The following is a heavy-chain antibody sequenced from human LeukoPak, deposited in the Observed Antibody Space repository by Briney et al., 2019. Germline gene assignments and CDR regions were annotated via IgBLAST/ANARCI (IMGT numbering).Heavy chain of an antibody. CDR1: GFTFSSYE. J-gene: IGHJ3*02. Sequence: GGSLRLSCAASGFTFSSYEMIWVRQAPGKGLEWVSYISSASSYTSYADSVKGRFTISRDNAKNSLYLQMNSLRAEDTAVYYCARGQYCTNGVCYDAFDIWGTGTTVTVSS. CDR3: ARGQYCTNGVCYDAFDI. D-gene: IGHD2-8*01. V-gene: IGHV3-21*05. CDR2: ISSASSYT.